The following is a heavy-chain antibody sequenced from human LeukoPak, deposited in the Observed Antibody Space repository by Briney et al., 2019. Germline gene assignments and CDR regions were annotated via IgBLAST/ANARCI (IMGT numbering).Heavy chain of an antibody. J-gene: IGHJ4*02. V-gene: IGHV3-7*01. D-gene: IGHD5-24*01. Sequence: PGGSLRLSCAASGFTFSSYWMSWDRQAPGKGLEWVANIKQDGSEKDYVDSVKGRFTISRDNAKNSLYLQMNSLRAEDTAVYYCARALGWLPENYWGQGTLVTVSS. CDR3: ARALGWLPENY. CDR2: IKQDGSEK. CDR1: GFTFSSYW.